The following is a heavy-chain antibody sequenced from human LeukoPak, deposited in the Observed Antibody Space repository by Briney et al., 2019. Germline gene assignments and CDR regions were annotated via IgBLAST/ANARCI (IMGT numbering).Heavy chain of an antibody. Sequence: SETLSLTCTVSGGSISSYYWSWIRQPPGKGLEWIGSIYYSGSTYYNPSLKSRVTISVDTSKNQFSLKLSSVTAADTAVYYCARDNSVMYGSGSYPFDYWGQGTLVTVSS. CDR3: ARDNSVMYGSGSYPFDY. J-gene: IGHJ4*02. CDR1: GGSISSYY. V-gene: IGHV4-59*12. D-gene: IGHD3-10*01. CDR2: IYYSGST.